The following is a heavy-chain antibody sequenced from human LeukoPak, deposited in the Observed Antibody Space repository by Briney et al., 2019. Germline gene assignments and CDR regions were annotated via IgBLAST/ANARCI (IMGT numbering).Heavy chain of an antibody. CDR2: IYHSGST. Sequence: PSETLSLTRSVSTDSRNTYYWTWIRQSPGKGLEWIGHIYHSGSTDYNPSLKSRATISIDMSKKQFSLKLTSVTAADTAVYYCVRLRWELLAPYFDHWGQGSLVIVSS. CDR1: TDSRNTYY. D-gene: IGHD1-26*01. CDR3: VRLRWELLAPYFDH. V-gene: IGHV4-59*01. J-gene: IGHJ4*02.